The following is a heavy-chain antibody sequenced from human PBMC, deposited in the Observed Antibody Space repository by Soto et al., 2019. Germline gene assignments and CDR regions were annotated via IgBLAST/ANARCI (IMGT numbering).Heavy chain of an antibody. J-gene: IGHJ4*02. CDR2: IYYTGNT. CDR3: ARAGSVVGDYIDA. Sequence: LSLTCTVPGGSVSSGAYYWNWIRQHPGKGLEWIGYIYYTGNTFYNPSLTSRVTISLDTSKNQFSLRLRSVTAADTAVYYCARAGSVVGDYIDAWGQGTLVPVSS. CDR1: GGSVSSGAYY. V-gene: IGHV4-31*03. D-gene: IGHD3-10*01.